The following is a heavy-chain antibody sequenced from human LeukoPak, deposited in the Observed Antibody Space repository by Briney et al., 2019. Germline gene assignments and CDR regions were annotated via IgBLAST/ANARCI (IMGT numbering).Heavy chain of an antibody. J-gene: IGHJ3*02. CDR3: ATPRLPHAFDI. V-gene: IGHV4-30-2*01. CDR1: GGSISSGGYY. CDR2: IYHSGST. Sequence: SETLSLTCTVSGGSISSGGYYWSWIRQPPGKGLEWIGYIYHSGSTYYNPSLKSRVTISVDRSKNQFSLKLSSVTAADTAVYYCATPRLPHAFDIWGRGTMVTVSS.